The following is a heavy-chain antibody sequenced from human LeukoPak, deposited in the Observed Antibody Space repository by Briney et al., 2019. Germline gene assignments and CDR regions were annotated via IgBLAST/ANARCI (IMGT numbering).Heavy chain of an antibody. CDR2: ISGSGHDI. D-gene: IGHD3-22*01. V-gene: IGHV3-11*06. CDR1: GFTFSDSY. Sequence: GGSLRLSCAASGFTFSDSYMTWVRQAPGKGVEWVAYISGSGHDINYSESAKGRFTISRDNAKNSLYLQMNSLRAEDTAVYYCARHVVALGFDYWGQGTLVTVSS. CDR3: ARHVVALGFDY. J-gene: IGHJ4*02.